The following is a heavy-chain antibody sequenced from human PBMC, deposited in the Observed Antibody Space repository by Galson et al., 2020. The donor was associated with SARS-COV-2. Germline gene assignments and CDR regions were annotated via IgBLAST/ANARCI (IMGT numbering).Heavy chain of an antibody. D-gene: IGHD6-13*01. CDR2: INPNSGGT. CDR1: GYTFTGYY. Sequence: ASVKVSCKASGYTFTGYYMHWVRQAPGQGLEWMGWINPNSGGTNYAQKFQCRVTMTRDTSISTAYMELSRLRSDDTAVYYCARAGFQYSSSCSCDYWGQGTLVTVSS. V-gene: IGHV1-2*02. J-gene: IGHJ4*02. CDR3: ARAGFQYSSSCSCDY.